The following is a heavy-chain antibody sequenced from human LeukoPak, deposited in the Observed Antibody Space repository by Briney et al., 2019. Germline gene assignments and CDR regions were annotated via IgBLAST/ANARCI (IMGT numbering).Heavy chain of an antibody. J-gene: IGHJ3*02. D-gene: IGHD4-23*01. V-gene: IGHV3-23*01. Sequence: GGSLRLSCAASGFTFSSYAMSWVRQAPGKGLEWVSAISGSGGSTYYADSVKGRFTISRDNSKNTLYLQMNSLRAEDTAVYYCAKDKPTTVVTPGAFDIWGQGTMVTVSS. CDR1: GFTFSSYA. CDR2: ISGSGGST. CDR3: AKDKPTTVVTPGAFDI.